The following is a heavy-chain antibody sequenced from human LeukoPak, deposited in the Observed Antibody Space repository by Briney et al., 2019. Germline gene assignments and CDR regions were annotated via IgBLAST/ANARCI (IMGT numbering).Heavy chain of an antibody. V-gene: IGHV1-2*06. Sequence: ASVKVSCKASGYTFTGYYMHWVRQAPGQGLEWMGRINPNSGGTNYAQKFQGRVTMTRDTSISTAYMELSRLRSDDTAVYYCARVGHFWSGYFAYYYMDVWGKGTTVTVSS. CDR3: ARVGHFWSGYFAYYYMDV. J-gene: IGHJ6*03. CDR2: INPNSGGT. CDR1: GYTFTGYY. D-gene: IGHD3-3*02.